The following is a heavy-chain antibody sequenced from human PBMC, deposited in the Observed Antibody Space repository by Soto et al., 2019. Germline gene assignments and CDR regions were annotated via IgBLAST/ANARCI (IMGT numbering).Heavy chain of an antibody. CDR1: GISFSNYA. J-gene: IGHJ4*02. CDR3: VKDLYSNSWYYFDY. D-gene: IGHD6-13*01. CDR2: ITGNGVST. V-gene: IGHV3-64D*06. Sequence: GGSLRLSCSASGISFSNYAMHWVRQAPGKGLEHISAITGNGVSTYYANSVKGRFTISRDNSKNTLYLQMSSLRAEDTALYYCVKDLYSNSWYYFDYWGRGTLVTVSS.